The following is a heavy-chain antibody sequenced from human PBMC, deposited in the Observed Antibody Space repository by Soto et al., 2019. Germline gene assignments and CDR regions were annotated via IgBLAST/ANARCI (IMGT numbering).Heavy chain of an antibody. D-gene: IGHD2-15*01. J-gene: IGHJ6*02. Sequence: PSETLSLTCTVSGGSISSDGHYWSWIRQHPGKGLEWIGYIYYSGSTYYNPSLKSRVSISVDTSKNQFSLKLASVTAADTAGYYCPSCHRWSDHYYGMDVWGQGTTVTVSS. CDR1: GGSISSDGHY. V-gene: IGHV4-31*03. CDR3: PSCHRWSDHYYGMDV. CDR2: IYYSGST.